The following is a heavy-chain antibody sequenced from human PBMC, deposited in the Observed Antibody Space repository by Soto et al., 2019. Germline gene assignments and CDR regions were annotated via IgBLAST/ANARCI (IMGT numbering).Heavy chain of an antibody. V-gene: IGHV4-39*07. CDR3: AREGNLGRWLQPLDF. CDR1: GGSISSDSYY. D-gene: IGHD5-12*01. CDR2: ISYSGST. J-gene: IGHJ4*02. Sequence: PSETLSLTCTVSGGSISSDSYYWGWIRQPPEKGLEWIASISYSGSTYYNPTLKSRVTMSVDTSKNQFSLKLISVTAADTAKYFCAREGNLGRWLQPLDFWGQGTLVTVSS.